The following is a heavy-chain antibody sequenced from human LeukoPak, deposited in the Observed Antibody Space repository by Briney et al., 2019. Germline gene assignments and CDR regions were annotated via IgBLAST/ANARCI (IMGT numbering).Heavy chain of an antibody. Sequence: GGSLRLSCAASGFTFSTYTMNWVRQAPGKGLEWVSYVSSSGGTIYYADSVKGRFTISRDNAKNSLYLQMNSLRAEDTAVYYCARVGTTNYYFYCMDVWGKGTTVTVSS. V-gene: IGHV3-48*04. D-gene: IGHD2-2*01. CDR1: GFTFSTYT. CDR2: VSSSGGTI. J-gene: IGHJ6*03. CDR3: ARVGTTNYYFYCMDV.